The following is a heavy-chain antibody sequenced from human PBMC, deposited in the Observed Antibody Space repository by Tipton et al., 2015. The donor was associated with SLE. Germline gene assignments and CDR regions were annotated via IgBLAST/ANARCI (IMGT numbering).Heavy chain of an antibody. CDR1: GGSVSSGSYY. Sequence: TLSLTCTVSGGSVSSGSYYWSWIRQPPGKGLEWIGYIYYSGSTNYNPSLKSRVTISVDTSKNQFSLKLSSVTAADTAVYYCARATEYDQALKAFDYWGQGTLVTVSS. CDR2: IYYSGST. V-gene: IGHV4-61*01. J-gene: IGHJ4*02. CDR3: ARATEYDQALKAFDY. D-gene: IGHD6-6*01.